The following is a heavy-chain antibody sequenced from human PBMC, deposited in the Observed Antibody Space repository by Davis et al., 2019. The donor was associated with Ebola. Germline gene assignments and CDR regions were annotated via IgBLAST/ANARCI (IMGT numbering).Heavy chain of an antibody. Sequence: ASVKVSCKASGYTFTGYYMHWVRQAPGQGLEWMGWINPNSGTNYAQKFQGRVTMTRDTSISTAYMELSRLRSDDTAVYYCARDTQLERRGFDPWGQGTLVTVSS. CDR3: ARDTQLERRGFDP. CDR2: INPNSGT. CDR1: GYTFTGYY. D-gene: IGHD1-1*01. J-gene: IGHJ5*02. V-gene: IGHV1-2*02.